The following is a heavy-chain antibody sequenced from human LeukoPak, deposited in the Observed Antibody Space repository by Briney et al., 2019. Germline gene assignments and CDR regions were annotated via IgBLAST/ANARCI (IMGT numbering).Heavy chain of an antibody. Sequence: GGSLRLSCAASGFTFNNYWMSWVRQAPGKGLEWVANIKQDGSVKYYVDSVRGRFTISRDNAKNSLCLQMNSLRAGDTAVYYCARIGYSSSSNDYWGQGTLVIVSS. CDR1: GFTFNNYW. D-gene: IGHD6-6*01. J-gene: IGHJ4*02. CDR3: ARIGYSSSSNDY. V-gene: IGHV3-7*01. CDR2: IKQDGSVK.